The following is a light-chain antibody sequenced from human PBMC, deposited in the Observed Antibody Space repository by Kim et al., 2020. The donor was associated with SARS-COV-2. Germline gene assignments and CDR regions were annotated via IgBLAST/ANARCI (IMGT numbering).Light chain of an antibody. CDR1: QSVSSY. CDR2: DAS. V-gene: IGKV3-11*01. CDR3: QQRSNWLPIT. Sequence: EIVLTQSPATLSLYPGERATLSCRASQSVSSYLAWYQQKPGQAPRLLIYDASNRATGIPARFSGSGSGTDFTLTISSLEPEDFAVYYCQQRSNWLPITFGQGTRLEI. J-gene: IGKJ5*01.